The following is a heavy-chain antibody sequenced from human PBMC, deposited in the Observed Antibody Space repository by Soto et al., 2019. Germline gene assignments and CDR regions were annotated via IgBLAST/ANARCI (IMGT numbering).Heavy chain of an antibody. CDR3: GRDGGAAARSFDY. V-gene: IGHV4-59*01. CDR2: LYYSGNT. Sequence: QVQLQESGPGVVKPSDTLSLTCTVSGCSISPFYWSWVRQPPGKGLEWIGYLYYSGNTNNNPSLKRRVTTSVDAAKSQVSLRLTTVTAADTAVYYCGRDGGAAARSFDYGGKEPVVT. CDR1: GCSISPFY. J-gene: IGHJ4*02. D-gene: IGHD6-25*01.